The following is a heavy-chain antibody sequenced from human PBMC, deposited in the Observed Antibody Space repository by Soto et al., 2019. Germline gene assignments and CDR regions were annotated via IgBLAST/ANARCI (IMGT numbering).Heavy chain of an antibody. V-gene: IGHV5-51*01. Sequence: GESLKISCKGSGYTFISYWIGWVRQNPGKGLEWMAMVYPGDPHTRYSPSFQGQLTISADKSIHTAYLQWSSLEASDTAVYYCARSGRVSATSFDYWGQGTLVTVSS. CDR1: GYTFISYW. J-gene: IGHJ4*02. D-gene: IGHD6-25*01. CDR2: VYPGDPHT. CDR3: ARSGRVSATSFDY.